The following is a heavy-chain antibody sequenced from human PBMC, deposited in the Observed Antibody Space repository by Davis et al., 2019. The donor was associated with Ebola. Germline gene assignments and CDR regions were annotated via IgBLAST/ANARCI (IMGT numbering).Heavy chain of an antibody. CDR1: GYSFSSYW. CDR2: IYPGDSDT. Sequence: GEPPHTSCKGSGYSFSSYWIGWVRQMPGKGLEWMGIIYPGDSDTRYSPSFQGQVTISADKSISTAYLQWSSLKASDTAMYYCARHSGALGMDVWGKGTTVTVSS. D-gene: IGHD7-27*01. J-gene: IGHJ6*04. V-gene: IGHV5-51*01. CDR3: ARHSGALGMDV.